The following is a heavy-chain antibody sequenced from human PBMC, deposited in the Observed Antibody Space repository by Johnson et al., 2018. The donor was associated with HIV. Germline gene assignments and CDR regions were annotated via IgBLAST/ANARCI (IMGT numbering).Heavy chain of an antibody. CDR2: IYSGGST. CDR3: AKVKGVGPDYAFDI. D-gene: IGHD2-21*02. CDR1: GFTFDDYG. J-gene: IGHJ3*02. V-gene: IGHV3-66*01. Sequence: VQLVESGGGVVRPGGSLRLSCAVSGFTFDDYGMSWVRQVPGNGLEWVSVIYSGGSTYYADSVKGRFTISRDNSKNTLYLQMNSLRAEDTAVYYCAKVKGVGPDYAFDIWGQGTMVTVSS.